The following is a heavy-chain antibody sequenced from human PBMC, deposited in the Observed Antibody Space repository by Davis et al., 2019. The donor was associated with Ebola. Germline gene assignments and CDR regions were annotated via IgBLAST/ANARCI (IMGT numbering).Heavy chain of an antibody. CDR3: AKDPAVNYYYYGMDV. D-gene: IGHD6-19*01. V-gene: IGHV3-74*01. CDR1: GFTFSSYW. J-gene: IGHJ6*02. CDR2: INSDGSST. Sequence: GESLKISCAASGFTFSSYWMHWVRQAPGKGLVWVSRINSDGSSTSYADSVKGRFTISRDNSKNTLYLQMNSLRAEDTAVYYCAKDPAVNYYYYGMDVWGQGTTVTVSS.